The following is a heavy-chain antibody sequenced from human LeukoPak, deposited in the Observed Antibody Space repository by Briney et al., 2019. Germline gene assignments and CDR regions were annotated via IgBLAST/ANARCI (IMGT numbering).Heavy chain of an antibody. J-gene: IGHJ4*02. CDR1: GFTISTNY. V-gene: IGHV3-66*02. D-gene: IGHD5-12*01. CDR2: ISSGGTP. CDR3: ARGGAGYAFDY. Sequence: GGSLRLSCTASGFTISTNYMSWVRQAQGKGLEWVSVISSGGTPYYADSVKGRFTISRDSSENTLYLQMHSLRAEDTAVYYCARGGAGYAFDYWGQGTLVTVSS.